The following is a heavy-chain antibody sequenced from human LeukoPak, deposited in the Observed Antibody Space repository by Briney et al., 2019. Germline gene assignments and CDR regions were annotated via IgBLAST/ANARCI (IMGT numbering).Heavy chain of an antibody. Sequence: GGSLRLSCAASGCTFSSYAVSWVRQAPGKGLEWVSAISGSGGSTYYADSVKGRFTISRDNSKTTLYLQMNSLRAEDTAVYYCAKEEGSSGWPYFDYWGQGTLVTVSS. CDR3: AKEEGSSGWPYFDY. CDR1: GCTFSSYA. CDR2: ISGSGGST. J-gene: IGHJ4*02. D-gene: IGHD6-19*01. V-gene: IGHV3-23*01.